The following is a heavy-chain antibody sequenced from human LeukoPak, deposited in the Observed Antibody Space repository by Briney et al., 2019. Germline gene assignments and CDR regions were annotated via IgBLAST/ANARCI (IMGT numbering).Heavy chain of an antibody. J-gene: IGHJ2*01. CDR2: INPSGGST. D-gene: IGHD5-12*01. CDR1: GYTFTSYY. Sequence: ASVKVSCKASGYTFTSYYMHWVRQAPGQGLEWMGMINPSGGSTSYAQKFQGRVTMTRDTSTRTVYMELSSLRSEDTAVYYCARDWGGYSGYDPLWYFDLWGRGTLVTVSS. V-gene: IGHV1-46*01. CDR3: ARDWGGYSGYDPLWYFDL.